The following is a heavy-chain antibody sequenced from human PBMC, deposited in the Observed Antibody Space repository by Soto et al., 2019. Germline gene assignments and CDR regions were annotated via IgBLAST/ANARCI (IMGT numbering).Heavy chain of an antibody. CDR2: IYHSGST. D-gene: IGHD3-10*01. CDR1: GYSISSGYY. CDR3: ARVGGYGMDV. J-gene: IGHJ6*02. V-gene: IGHV4-38-2*01. Sequence: NPXATLSLTGAVSGYSISSGYYWCWIRQPPGKGLEWIGSIYHSGSTYNNPSLKSRVTISVDTSKNQFSLKLSSVTAADTAVYYCARVGGYGMDVWGQGTTVTVSS.